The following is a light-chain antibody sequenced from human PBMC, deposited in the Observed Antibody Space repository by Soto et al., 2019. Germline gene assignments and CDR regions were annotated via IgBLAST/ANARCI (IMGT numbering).Light chain of an antibody. V-gene: IGLV2-23*01. CDR2: EGS. CDR3: CSHVGRSTLL. J-gene: IGLJ3*02. CDR1: SSDIGSYNL. Sequence: QSALTQPASVSGSPGQSITISCTGSSSDIGSYNLVSWYQQHPGKAPKLMIYEGSKRPSGVSNRFSGSKPGNTDSLTISGDPAEAEGGYYCCSHVGRSTLLFGGGTKLTVL.